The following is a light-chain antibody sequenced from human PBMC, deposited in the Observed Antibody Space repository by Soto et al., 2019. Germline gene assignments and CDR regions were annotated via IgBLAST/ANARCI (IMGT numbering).Light chain of an antibody. V-gene: IGKV1-5*03. CDR3: QQYKSYSLT. CDR2: KAS. Sequence: DIQMTQSPSTLSASVVDRFTITCRASQSISTWLAWYQQKQGKAPNLLIYKASSLDSGVPSRFSGSGSGTEFTLTISSLQPDDFATYHCQQYKSYSLTFGGGTKVDI. CDR1: QSISTW. J-gene: IGKJ4*01.